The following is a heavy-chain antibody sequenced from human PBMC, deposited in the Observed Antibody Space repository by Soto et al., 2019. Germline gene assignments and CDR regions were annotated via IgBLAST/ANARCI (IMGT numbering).Heavy chain of an antibody. CDR3: ARSPAVTTPYYYYYGMDV. CDR2: IYPGDSDT. V-gene: IGHV5-51*01. J-gene: IGHJ6*02. CDR1: GYSFTSYW. D-gene: IGHD4-17*01. Sequence: GESLKISCKGSGYSFTSYWIGWVRQMPGKGLEWMGIIYPGDSDTRYSPSFQGQVTISADKSISTAYLQWSSLKASDTAMYYCARSPAVTTPYYYYYGMDVWGQGTTVTVSS.